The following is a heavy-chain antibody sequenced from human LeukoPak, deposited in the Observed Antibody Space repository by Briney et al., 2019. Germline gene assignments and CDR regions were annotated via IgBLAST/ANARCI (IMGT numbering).Heavy chain of an antibody. CDR3: ARDTVAGLYFDY. J-gene: IGHJ4*02. V-gene: IGHV4-4*07. Sequence: SETLCLTCTVSGGSISSYYWSWIRQPAGKGLEWIGRIYTSGSTNYNPSLKSRVTMSVDTSKNQFSLKLSSVTAADTAVYYCARDTVAGLYFDYWGQGTLVTVSS. D-gene: IGHD6-19*01. CDR1: GGSISSYY. CDR2: IYTSGST.